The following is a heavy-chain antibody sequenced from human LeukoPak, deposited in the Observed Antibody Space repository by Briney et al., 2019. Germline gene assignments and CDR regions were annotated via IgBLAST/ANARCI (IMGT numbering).Heavy chain of an antibody. CDR1: GESGYY. CDR2: INHSGST. Sequence: SETLSLTCAVYGESGYYWSWIRQPPAKGLEWIGEINHSGSTNYNPSLKSRVTMSVDMSKNQFSLKLRSVTAADTAVYYCARGILSYYYGSSGSLQEYYFDYWGQGTLVTVSS. J-gene: IGHJ4*02. CDR3: ARGILSYYYGSSGSLQEYYFDY. D-gene: IGHD3-22*01. V-gene: IGHV4-34*01.